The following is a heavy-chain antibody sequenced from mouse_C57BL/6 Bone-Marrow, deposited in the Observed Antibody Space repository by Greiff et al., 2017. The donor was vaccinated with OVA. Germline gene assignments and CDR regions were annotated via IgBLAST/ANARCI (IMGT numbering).Heavy chain of an antibody. CDR1: GYTFTSYT. D-gene: IGHD1-1*01. CDR2: INPSSGYT. Sequence: QVQLQQSGAELARPGASVKMSCKASGYTFTSYTMHWVKQRPGQGLEWIGYINPSSGYTKYNQKFKDKATLTADKSSSTAYMQLSSLTSEDSAVYYCARRGWIYYYGSSYWYFDVWGTGTTVTVSS. J-gene: IGHJ1*03. V-gene: IGHV1-4*01. CDR3: ARRGWIYYYGSSYWYFDV.